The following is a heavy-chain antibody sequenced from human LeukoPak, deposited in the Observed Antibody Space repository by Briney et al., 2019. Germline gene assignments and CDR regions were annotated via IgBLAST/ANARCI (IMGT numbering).Heavy chain of an antibody. V-gene: IGHV4-39*01. Sequence: SETLSLTCTVSAGSISNNRYFWAWIRQPPGKGLEWIGSIFHRGTTSFNPSLQSRATISVDTSKNQFSLKLSSVTAADTAVYYCARHGLGAGLRYFDWSRTPFDYWGQGTLVTVSS. CDR2: IFHRGTT. CDR3: ARHGLGAGLRYFDWSRTPFDY. CDR1: AGSISNNRYF. J-gene: IGHJ4*02. D-gene: IGHD3-9*01.